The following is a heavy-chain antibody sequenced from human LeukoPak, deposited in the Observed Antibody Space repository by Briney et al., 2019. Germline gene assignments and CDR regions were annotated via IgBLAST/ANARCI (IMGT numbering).Heavy chain of an antibody. CDR3: TRERRGTYYAFES. J-gene: IGHJ4*02. CDR1: GFSISDYY. D-gene: IGHD3-16*01. CDR2: ITSGAGST. Sequence: GGSLRVSCDASGFSISDYYMSWIRQSPGKGLEWISYITSGAGSTKYADSVKGRFTISRDKAKNSVALQLNSLRAEDTAVYYCTRERRGTYYAFESWGQGTLVTVSS. V-gene: IGHV3-11*01.